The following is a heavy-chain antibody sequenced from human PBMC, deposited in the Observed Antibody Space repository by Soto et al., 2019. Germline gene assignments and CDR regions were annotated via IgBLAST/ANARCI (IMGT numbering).Heavy chain of an antibody. J-gene: IGHJ6*02. D-gene: IGHD2-15*01. CDR3: ARDHSRGIFGYYYGMDV. V-gene: IGHV3-53*01. CDR1: GFIVSNNY. CDR2: IYSGGST. Sequence: EVQLVESGGGLIQPGGSLRLSCAASGFIVSNNYMAWVRQAPGKGLEWVSIIYSGGSTYYADSVKGRFTISRDDSKNTLYLQMNSLRVEDTAVYYCARDHSRGIFGYYYGMDVWGQGTTVTVSS.